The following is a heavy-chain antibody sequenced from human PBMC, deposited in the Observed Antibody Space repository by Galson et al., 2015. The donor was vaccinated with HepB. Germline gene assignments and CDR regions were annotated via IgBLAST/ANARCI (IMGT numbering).Heavy chain of an antibody. Sequence: PVKVSCKASGYIFSDFYMHWVRQAPGQGLEWMGVFNPRGGSTSYAQKFQGRIAMTRDTFTSTVYMELSSLRSEDTAVYFCTRDPESSGSSYFAYWGQGTLVTVSS. CDR1: GYIFSDFY. D-gene: IGHD6-19*01. CDR2: FNPRGGST. J-gene: IGHJ4*02. CDR3: TRDPESSGSSYFAY. V-gene: IGHV1-46*03.